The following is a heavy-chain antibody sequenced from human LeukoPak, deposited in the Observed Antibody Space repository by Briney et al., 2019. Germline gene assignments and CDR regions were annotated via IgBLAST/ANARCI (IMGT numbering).Heavy chain of an antibody. D-gene: IGHD3-22*01. Sequence: RTSETLSLTCTVSGASISGSYWNWVRQPPGRGLEWIGYVYSSGSTDYNPSLKSRVAISVDASKNQFSLKLTSVTAADTAVYYCANSYDSKIVPFDNWGQGALVTVSS. CDR3: ANSYDSKIVPFDN. CDR1: GASISGSY. V-gene: IGHV4-4*09. J-gene: IGHJ4*02. CDR2: VYSSGST.